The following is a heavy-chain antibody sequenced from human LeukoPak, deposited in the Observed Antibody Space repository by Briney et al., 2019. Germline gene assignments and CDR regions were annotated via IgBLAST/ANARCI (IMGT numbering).Heavy chain of an antibody. Sequence: ASVKVSCKASGCTFTGYYMHWVRQAPGQGLEWMGWINPNSGGTNYAQKFQGRVTMTRDTSISTAYMELSRLRSDDTAVYYCARDLGYGDYAFDYWGQGTLVTVSS. V-gene: IGHV1-2*02. J-gene: IGHJ4*02. CDR1: GCTFTGYY. D-gene: IGHD4-17*01. CDR3: ARDLGYGDYAFDY. CDR2: INPNSGGT.